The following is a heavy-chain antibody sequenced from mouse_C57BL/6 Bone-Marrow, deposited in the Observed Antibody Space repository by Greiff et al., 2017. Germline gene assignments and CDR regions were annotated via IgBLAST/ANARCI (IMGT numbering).Heavy chain of an antibody. D-gene: IGHD1-1*01. Sequence: QVQLQPSGAELMKPGASVKLSCTATGYTFTGYWLEWVKQRPGHGLEWIGKILPGSGSTNYNEKFKGKATFTAATSSNTAYMRLSSLTTEDSAIYFSAHYGSSYHWGQGTLVTVSA. V-gene: IGHV1-9*01. CDR2: ILPGSGST. J-gene: IGHJ3*01. CDR1: GYTFTGYW. CDR3: AHYGSSYH.